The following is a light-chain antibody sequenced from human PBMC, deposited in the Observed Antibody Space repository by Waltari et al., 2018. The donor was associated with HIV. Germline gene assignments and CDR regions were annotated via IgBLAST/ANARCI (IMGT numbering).Light chain of an antibody. CDR1: QDISSY. Sequence: DIQLTQSPSFLPASVGDRVTITCRASQDISSYLAWYQQKPGKALKLLIYAASTLQSGVPSRFSGSGSGTEFTLTISSLQPEDFATYYCQHLNSYPYTFGQGTKLEIK. V-gene: IGKV1-9*01. CDR3: QHLNSYPYT. CDR2: AAS. J-gene: IGKJ2*01.